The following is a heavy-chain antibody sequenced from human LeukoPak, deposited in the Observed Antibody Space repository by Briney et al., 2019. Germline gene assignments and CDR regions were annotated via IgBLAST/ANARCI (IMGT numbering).Heavy chain of an antibody. CDR3: ARETGSSWGFDY. J-gene: IGHJ4*02. CDR2: ISSSSSYI. D-gene: IGHD6-13*01. CDR1: GFTFSSYS. V-gene: IGHV3-21*01. Sequence: GGSLRLSCAASGFTFSSYSMNWVRQAPGKGLEWVSSISSSSSYIYYADSVKGRFTISRDNAKNSLYLQMNSLRAEDAAVYYCARETGSSWGFDYWGQGTLVTVSS.